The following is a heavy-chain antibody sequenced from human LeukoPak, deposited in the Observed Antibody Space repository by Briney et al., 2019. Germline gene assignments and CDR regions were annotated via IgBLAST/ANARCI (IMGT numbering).Heavy chain of an antibody. V-gene: IGHV3-7*01. D-gene: IGHD1-26*01. CDR1: GFTFGSYW. J-gene: IGHJ4*02. Sequence: GGSLRLSCAASGFTFGSYWMSWVRQAPGKGLEWVANIKQDGSEKYYVDSVKGRFTISRDNAKNSLYLQMNSLRAEDTAVYYCARDPLAIVGATGYWGQGTLVTVSS. CDR3: ARDPLAIVGATGY. CDR2: IKQDGSEK.